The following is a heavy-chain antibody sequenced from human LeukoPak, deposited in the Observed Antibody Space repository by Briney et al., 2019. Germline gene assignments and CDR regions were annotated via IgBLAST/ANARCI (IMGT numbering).Heavy chain of an antibody. CDR1: GFPFSSYA. J-gene: IGHJ6*02. Sequence: QSGGSLRLSWAASGFPFSSYAVHSVRQAPGKGLEWVAVIWYDGSNKYYADSVKGRFTISRDSSKNTLYLQMNSLRAEDTAVYYGARVQYCSGGSCYYYGMDVWAQGTTVTVSS. V-gene: IGHV3-33*08. CDR3: ARVQYCSGGSCYYYGMDV. CDR2: IWYDGSNK. D-gene: IGHD2-15*01.